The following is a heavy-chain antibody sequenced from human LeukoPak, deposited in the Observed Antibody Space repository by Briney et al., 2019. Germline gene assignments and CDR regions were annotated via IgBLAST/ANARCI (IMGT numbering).Heavy chain of an antibody. Sequence: GASVKVSCKASGYTFTSYDINWVRQATGQGLEWMGGIIPIFGTANYAQKFQGRVTITADESTSTAYMELSSLRSEDTAVYYCIAAAGFSPGDYWGQGTLVTVSS. CDR2: IIPIFGTA. CDR3: IAAAGFSPGDY. D-gene: IGHD6-13*01. V-gene: IGHV1-69*13. CDR1: GYTFTSYD. J-gene: IGHJ4*02.